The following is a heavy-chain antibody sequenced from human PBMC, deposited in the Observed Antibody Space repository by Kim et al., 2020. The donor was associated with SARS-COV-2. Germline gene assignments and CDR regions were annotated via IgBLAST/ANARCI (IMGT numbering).Heavy chain of an antibody. D-gene: IGHD3-10*01. Sequence: SETLSLTCAVYGGSFSGYYWSWIRQPPGKGLEWIGEINHSGRTNYNPSLKSRVTISVDTSKNQFSLKLTSVTAADTAVYYCARRLSHTSGWGGHYCDLWGHGTLCTASP. CDR3: ARRLSHTSGWGGHYCDL. CDR2: INHSGRT. CDR1: GGSFSGYY. J-gene: IGHJ4*01. V-gene: IGHV4-34*01.